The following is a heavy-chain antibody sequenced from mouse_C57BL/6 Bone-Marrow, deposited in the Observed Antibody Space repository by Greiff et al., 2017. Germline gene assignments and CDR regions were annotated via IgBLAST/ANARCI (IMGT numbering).Heavy chain of an antibody. J-gene: IGHJ2*01. Sequence: QVQLKESGPELVKPGASVKISCKASGYTFTDYYINWVKQRPGQGLEWIGWIFPGSGSTYYNEKFKGKATLTVDKSSSTAYMLLSSLTSEDSAVYFCARKVMITSYYFDYWGQGTTLTVSS. V-gene: IGHV1-75*01. CDR2: IFPGSGST. CDR1: GYTFTDYY. D-gene: IGHD2-4*01. CDR3: ARKVMITSYYFDY.